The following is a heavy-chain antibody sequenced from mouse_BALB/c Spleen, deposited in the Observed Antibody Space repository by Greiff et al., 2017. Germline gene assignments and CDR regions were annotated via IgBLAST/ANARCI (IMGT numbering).Heavy chain of an antibody. CDR1: GYSFTSYW. D-gene: IGHD2-3*01. J-gene: IGHJ4*01. V-gene: IGHV1-5*01. CDR3: TGPYEGYAMDY. Sequence: VQLQQSGTVLARPGASVKMSCKASGYSFTSYWMHWVKQRPGQGLEWIGAIYPGNSDTSYNQKFKGKANLTAVTSASTAYMELSSLTNEDSAVYYCTGPYEGYAMDYWGQGTSVTVSS. CDR2: IYPGNSDT.